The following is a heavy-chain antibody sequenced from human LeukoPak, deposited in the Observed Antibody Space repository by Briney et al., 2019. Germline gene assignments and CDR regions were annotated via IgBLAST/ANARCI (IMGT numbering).Heavy chain of an antibody. V-gene: IGHV4-38-2*01. Sequence: PSETLSLTCAVSGYSISSGYYWGWIWQPPGKGLEWIGSITHSGNTYYNPSLKSPVTISVDTSKNQFSLGLTSVTAADTAVYYCARLRLTGFCDYWGQGTLVTVSS. D-gene: IGHD3-3*01. CDR1: GYSISSGYY. CDR2: ITHSGNT. J-gene: IGHJ4*02. CDR3: ARLRLTGFCDY.